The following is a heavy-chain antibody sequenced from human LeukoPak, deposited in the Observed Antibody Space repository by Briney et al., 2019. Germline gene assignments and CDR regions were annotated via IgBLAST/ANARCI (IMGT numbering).Heavy chain of an antibody. CDR3: ASRPRDAAALDY. CDR1: GFTFSDYY. V-gene: IGHV3-11*01. CDR2: ISNSGSFI. Sequence: PGGSLRLSCAASGFTFSDYYMSWIRQAPGRGLEWISYISNSGSFIYYADSVKGRFTISRDNSKNTLNLQMNSLRAEDTAVYYCASRPRDAAALDYWGQGTLVTVSS. J-gene: IGHJ4*02. D-gene: IGHD6-13*01.